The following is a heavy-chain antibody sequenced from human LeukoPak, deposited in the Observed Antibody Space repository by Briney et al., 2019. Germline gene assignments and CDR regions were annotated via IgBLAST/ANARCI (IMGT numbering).Heavy chain of an antibody. J-gene: IGHJ4*02. CDR2: IYYSGGT. D-gene: IGHD3-9*01. Sequence: SQTLPLTCTVCRGSIFSGNYYWRWIRQPPEKVLEWIGSIYYSGGTNYIPSLKSRLTISMDTSRTQFSLKLTSVTAADTDAYVCERGEDFEWYYLAYWGQGTLITVSS. CDR3: ERGEDFEWYYLAY. V-gene: IGHV4-39*07. CDR1: RGSIFSGNYY.